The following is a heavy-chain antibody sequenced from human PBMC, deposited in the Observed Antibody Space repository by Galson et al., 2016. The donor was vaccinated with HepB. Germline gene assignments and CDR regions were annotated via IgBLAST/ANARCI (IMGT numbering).Heavy chain of an antibody. J-gene: IGHJ4*02. CDR1: GFNFNTLW. D-gene: IGHD5-12*01. V-gene: IGHV3-74*01. Sequence: SLRLSCAASGFNFNTLWMHWVRQVPGNGLVWVSRIDTDGRITNYADSVRGRFTISRDNTKNTLFLQMNSLRAEDTAVYYCARDLGGYGGYWGQGTLVTVSS. CDR2: IDTDGRIT. CDR3: ARDLGGYGGY.